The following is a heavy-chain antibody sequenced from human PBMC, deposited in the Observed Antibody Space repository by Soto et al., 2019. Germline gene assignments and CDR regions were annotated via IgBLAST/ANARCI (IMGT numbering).Heavy chain of an antibody. CDR2: IYSDGST. CDR3: ASRRNPYGSYDY. V-gene: IGHV3-66*01. Sequence: EVQLVVSGGGLVQPGGSLRLSCAASGFTVSSNFMSWVRQAPGEGLEWVSIIYSDGSTDYADSVKGRFTISRDNSENTLYLQMNSLRADDTAVYYCASRRNPYGSYDYWGQGTLVTVSS. D-gene: IGHD4-17*01. CDR1: GFTVSSNF. J-gene: IGHJ4*02.